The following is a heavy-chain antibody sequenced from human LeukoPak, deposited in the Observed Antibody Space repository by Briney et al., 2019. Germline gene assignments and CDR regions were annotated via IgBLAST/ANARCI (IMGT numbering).Heavy chain of an antibody. CDR3: AKDAVTTSRSPYYFDY. CDR1: GFTFSSYA. D-gene: IGHD4-17*01. V-gene: IGHV3-23*01. J-gene: IGHJ4*02. Sequence: GGSLRLSCAASGFTFSSYAMSWVRLAPGKGLEGVSAISGSGGSTYYADSVKGRFTISRDNSKNTLYLRMNSLRAEDTAVYYCAKDAVTTSRSPYYFDYWGQGTLVTVSS. CDR2: ISGSGGST.